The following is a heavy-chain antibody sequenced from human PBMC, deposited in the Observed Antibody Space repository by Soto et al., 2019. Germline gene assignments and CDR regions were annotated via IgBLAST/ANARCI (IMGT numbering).Heavy chain of an antibody. CDR1: GFSFSTHG. CDR2: IVNDGSEQ. D-gene: IGHD6-25*01. V-gene: IGHV3-33*01. J-gene: IGHJ5*02. CDR3: ARYDLDVGSGRDL. Sequence: QVQLVESGGGVVRPGRSPRLSCAATGFSFSTHGMHWVRQAPGKGLEWVAVIVNDGSEQQYADSVKGRVTISRENARNILYLQVNNLGVDDTALYYCARYDLDVGSGRDLWGQGTVVTVCS.